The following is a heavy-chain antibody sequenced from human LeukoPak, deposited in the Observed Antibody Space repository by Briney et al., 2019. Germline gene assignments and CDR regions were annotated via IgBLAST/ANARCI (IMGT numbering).Heavy chain of an antibody. CDR2: IWYDGSNK. CDR1: GFTSSSYG. V-gene: IGHV3-33*01. Sequence: PGRSLRLSCAASGFTSSSYGIHWVRQAPGKGLEWVAVIWYDGSNKYYADSVKGRFTISRDNSKNTLYLQMNSLRAEDTAVYYCARVSSYAFDIWGQGTMVTVSS. J-gene: IGHJ3*02. CDR3: ARVSSYAFDI. D-gene: IGHD6-6*01.